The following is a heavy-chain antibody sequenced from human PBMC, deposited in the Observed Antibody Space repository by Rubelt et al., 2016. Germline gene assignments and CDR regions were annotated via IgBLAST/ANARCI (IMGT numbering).Heavy chain of an antibody. V-gene: IGHV1-18*04. CDR3: ASSGY. Sequence: QVHLVQSGSELKKPGASVKVPCKASGSTFTSSCMHWVRQAPGQGLEWVGWVSAYNGTTNYAQKLQGRVTMTTDTSTSTAYMELRSLRADDTAVYYWASSGYWGQGTLVTVSS. J-gene: IGHJ4*02. CDR2: VSAYNGTT. D-gene: IGHD7-27*01. CDR1: GSTFTSSC.